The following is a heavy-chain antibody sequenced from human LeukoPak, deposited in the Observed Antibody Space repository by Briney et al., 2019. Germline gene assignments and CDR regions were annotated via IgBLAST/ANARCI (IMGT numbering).Heavy chain of an antibody. D-gene: IGHD3-16*01. J-gene: IGHJ4*02. CDR3: ARDQGNWAYFDY. CDR2: ISGSGGST. CDR1: GFTFSSYA. V-gene: IGHV3-23*01. Sequence: GGYLRRSCAASGFTFSSYAMSWVRQAPGKGLEWVSAISGSGGSTYYADSVKGRFTISRDNSKNTLYLQMNGLRAEDTAVYYCARDQGNWAYFDYWGQGTLVTVSS.